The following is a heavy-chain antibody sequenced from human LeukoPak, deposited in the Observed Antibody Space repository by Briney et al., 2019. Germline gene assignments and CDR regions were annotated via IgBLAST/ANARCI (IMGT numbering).Heavy chain of an antibody. CDR3: ASSTGAIPGPSWYFDY. CDR1: GYTFTSYY. CDR2: INPSGGST. Sequence: ASVKVSCKASGYTFTSYYMHWVRQAPGQGLEWMGIINPSGGSTSYAQKFQGRVTMTRDTSTSTVYMELSSLRSEDTAVYYCASSTGAIPGPSWYFDYWGLGTLVTVSS. V-gene: IGHV1-46*01. J-gene: IGHJ4*02. D-gene: IGHD7-27*01.